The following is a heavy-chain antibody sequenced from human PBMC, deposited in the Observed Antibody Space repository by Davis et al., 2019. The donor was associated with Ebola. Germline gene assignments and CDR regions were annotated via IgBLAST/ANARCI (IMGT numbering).Heavy chain of an antibody. CDR3: AREKEGYHHHNPEMDV. Sequence: PGGSLRLSCAASGFTFSSYWMSWVRQAPGKGLEWVANIKQDGSEKYYVDSVKGRFTISRDNAKNSLYLQMNSLRAEDTAVYYCAREKEGYHHHNPEMDVWGQGTTVTVSS. D-gene: IGHD1-14*01. J-gene: IGHJ6*02. CDR1: GFTFSSYW. CDR2: IKQDGSEK. V-gene: IGHV3-7*01.